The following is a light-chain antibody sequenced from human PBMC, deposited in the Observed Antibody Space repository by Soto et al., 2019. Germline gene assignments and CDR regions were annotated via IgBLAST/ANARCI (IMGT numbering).Light chain of an antibody. CDR2: EVS. Sequence: QSALTQPASVSGSPGQSITISCTGTSSDVGAYTYVSWYQQHPGKAPKLMIFEVSARPSGVSNRFSGSKSGNTASLTISGLQAEDEAYYCCSSYTTSNTLVFGGGTKRTVL. J-gene: IGLJ2*01. CDR1: SSDVGAYTY. V-gene: IGLV2-14*01. CDR3: SSYTTSNTLV.